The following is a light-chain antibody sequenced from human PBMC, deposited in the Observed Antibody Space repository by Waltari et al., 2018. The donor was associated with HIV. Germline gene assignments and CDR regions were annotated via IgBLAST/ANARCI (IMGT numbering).Light chain of an antibody. Sequence: QALVTQDPSLTVPPGGTTILTCASATGSVTANHYAYCFQPKAGQAPRTLIYDSQQRHSWTPGRFSGFLLGGKAVLTFTGAQPEDEADYFCMLSLNGSRIFGGGTKVTVL. CDR1: TGSVTANHY. CDR3: MLSLNGSRI. J-gene: IGLJ2*01. V-gene: IGLV7-46*01. CDR2: DSQ.